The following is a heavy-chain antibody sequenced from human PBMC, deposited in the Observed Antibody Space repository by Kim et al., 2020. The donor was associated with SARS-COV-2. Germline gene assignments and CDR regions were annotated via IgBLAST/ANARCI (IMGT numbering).Heavy chain of an antibody. CDR2: IIPIFGTA. CDR1: GGTFSSYA. V-gene: IGHV1-69*13. Sequence: SVKVSCKASGGTFSSYAISWVRQAPGQGLEWMGGIIPIFGTANYAQKFQGRVTITADESTSTAYMELSSLRSEDTAVYYCASIGEYCGGDCYSEGYWGQGTLVTVSS. D-gene: IGHD2-21*01. J-gene: IGHJ4*02. CDR3: ASIGEYCGGDCYSEGY.